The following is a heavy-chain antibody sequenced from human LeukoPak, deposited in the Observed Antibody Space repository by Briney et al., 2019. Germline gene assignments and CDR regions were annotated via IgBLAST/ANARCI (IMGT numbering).Heavy chain of an antibody. Sequence: GESLKISCKGSGYSFTSYWIGWVRQMPGKGLEWMGIIYPGDSDTRYSPSFQGQVTISADKSISTAYLQWSSLKASDTAMYYCARPRRRDGYNPWDYFDYWGQGTLVTVSS. J-gene: IGHJ4*02. V-gene: IGHV5-51*01. CDR3: ARPRRRDGYNPWDYFDY. CDR2: IYPGDSDT. D-gene: IGHD5-24*01. CDR1: GYSFTSYW.